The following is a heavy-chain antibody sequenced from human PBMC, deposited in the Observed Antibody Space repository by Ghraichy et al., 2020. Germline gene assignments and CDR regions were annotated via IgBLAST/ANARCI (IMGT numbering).Heavy chain of an antibody. Sequence: GESLNISCAASGFTFRDYYMNWIRQAPGKGLEWLSYIDFSGSTISYADSVKGRFTISRDNSKSTLYLQMNSLRAEDTAIYYCAKAWGYCSGGTCPSYNWFDPWGQGTLVTVSS. CDR3: AKAWGYCSGGTCPSYNWFDP. CDR2: IDFSGSTI. CDR1: GFTFRDYY. J-gene: IGHJ5*02. V-gene: IGHV3-11*01. D-gene: IGHD2-15*01.